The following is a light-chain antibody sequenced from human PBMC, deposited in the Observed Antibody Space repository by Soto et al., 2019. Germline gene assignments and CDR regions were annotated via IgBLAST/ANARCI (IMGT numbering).Light chain of an antibody. Sequence: EIVFPPSLGPLSLSPGEIATLSWTARQSDNSNYLDWYQQHPGQAPRLLIYETSRMDTGIPYRFSGSGSGIDFTLTISRLEPEDFAVYVCQQYGGSAWTFGPGTKVDIK. CDR2: ETS. J-gene: IGKJ1*01. CDR1: QSDNSNY. V-gene: IGKV3-20*01. CDR3: QQYGGSAWT.